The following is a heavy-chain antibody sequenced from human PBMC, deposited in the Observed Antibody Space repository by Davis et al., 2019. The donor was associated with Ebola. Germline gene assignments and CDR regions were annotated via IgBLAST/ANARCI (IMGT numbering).Heavy chain of an antibody. Sequence: AASVKVSCKASGYTFTSYAMHWVRQAPGQRLEWMGWIHGGNGNRKYSQKFQGRVTITMDTSASTAYMELSSLRSEDTAVYYCARAQFPTTSDHWGQGTLVTVSS. V-gene: IGHV1-3*01. J-gene: IGHJ4*02. CDR1: GYTFTSYA. CDR3: ARAQFPTTSDH. D-gene: IGHD1-1*01. CDR2: IHGGNGNR.